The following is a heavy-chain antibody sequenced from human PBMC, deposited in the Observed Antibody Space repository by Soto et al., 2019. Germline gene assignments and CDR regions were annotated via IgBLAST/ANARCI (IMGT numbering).Heavy chain of an antibody. CDR1: GGSISSYY. J-gene: IGHJ4*02. CDR3: GRHSPGRPADY. Sequence: SETLSLTCTVSGGSISSYYWSWIRQPPGKGLEWIGYIYYSGSTNYNPSLKSRVTISVDTSKTHFSLRLTSVTAADTAVYYCGRHSPGRPADYWGQGTLVTVSS. CDR2: IYYSGST. V-gene: IGHV4-59*08.